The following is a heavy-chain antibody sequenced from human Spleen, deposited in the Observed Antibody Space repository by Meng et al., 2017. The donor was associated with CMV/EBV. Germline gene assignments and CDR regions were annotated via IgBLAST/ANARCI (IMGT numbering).Heavy chain of an antibody. CDR3: PRDGIRSDYYGSGRYYEVPYYGMDV. Sequence: SETLSLTCTVSDGSISSKSYYWGWIRQAPGKGLEWIGNIYYSGSTYYNPSLQSRVTILVDTSKNQFSLKLTSVTAADTAVYYCPRDGIRSDYYGSGRYYEVPYYGMDVWGQGTTVTVSS. J-gene: IGHJ6*02. V-gene: IGHV4-39*07. CDR1: DGSISSKSYY. CDR2: IYYSGST. D-gene: IGHD3-10*01.